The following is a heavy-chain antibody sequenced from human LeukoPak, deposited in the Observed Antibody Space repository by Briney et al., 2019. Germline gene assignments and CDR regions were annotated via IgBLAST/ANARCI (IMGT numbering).Heavy chain of an antibody. CDR1: GYTFTSYD. CDR3: ARSAWFGEESYYYYGMDV. CDR2: MNPNSGNT. V-gene: IGHV1-8*01. J-gene: IGHJ6*02. D-gene: IGHD3-10*01. Sequence: EASVNVSCKASGYTFTSYDINWVRQATGQGLEWMGWMNPNSGNTGYAQKFQGRVTMTRNTSISTAYMELSSLRSEDTAVYYCARSAWFGEESYYYYGMDVWGQGTTVTVSS.